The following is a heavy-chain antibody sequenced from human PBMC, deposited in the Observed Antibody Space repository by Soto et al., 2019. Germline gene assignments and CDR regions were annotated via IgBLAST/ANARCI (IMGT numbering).Heavy chain of an antibody. CDR3: ARDRGSSGWYAGGWFDP. CDR2: ISSSSSNK. CDR1: GFTFSSYS. D-gene: IGHD6-19*01. J-gene: IGHJ5*02. V-gene: IGHV3-21*01. Sequence: EVQLVESGGGLVKPGGSLRLSCAASGFTFSSYSMNWVRQAPGKGLEWVSCISSSSSNKYYADSVKGRFTISRDNAKNSLYLQMNSVRAEDTAVYYCARDRGSSGWYAGGWFDPWGQGTLVTVSS.